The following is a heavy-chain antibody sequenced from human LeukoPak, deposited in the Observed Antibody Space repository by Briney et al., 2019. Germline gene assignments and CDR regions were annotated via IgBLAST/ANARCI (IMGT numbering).Heavy chain of an antibody. D-gene: IGHD6-13*01. CDR1: GFTFSSYW. Sequence: GGSLRLSCAASGFTFSSYWMSWVRQAPGKGLEWVANIKQDGSEKYYVDSVKGRFTISRDNAKNPLYLQMNSLRAEDTAVYYCVRSSWYWDFDYWGQGTLVTVSS. CDR2: IKQDGSEK. CDR3: VRSSWYWDFDY. J-gene: IGHJ4*02. V-gene: IGHV3-7*03.